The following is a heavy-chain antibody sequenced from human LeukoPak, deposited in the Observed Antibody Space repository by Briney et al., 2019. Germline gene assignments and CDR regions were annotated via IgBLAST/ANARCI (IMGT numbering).Heavy chain of an antibody. V-gene: IGHV3-7*01. CDR3: AREDSGWSAGDAFDI. Sequence: PGGPLRLSCAASGFTFSNYWMSWVRQAPGKGLEWVANIKQDGSEKYYVDSVKGRFTISRDNAKNSLYLQMNSLRAEDTAVYYCAREDSGWSAGDAFDIWGQGTMVTVSS. CDR2: IKQDGSEK. CDR1: GFTFSNYW. D-gene: IGHD6-19*01. J-gene: IGHJ3*02.